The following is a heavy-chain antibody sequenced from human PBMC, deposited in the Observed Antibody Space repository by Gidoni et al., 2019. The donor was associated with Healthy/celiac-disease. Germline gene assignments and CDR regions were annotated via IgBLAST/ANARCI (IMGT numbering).Heavy chain of an antibody. D-gene: IGHD3-3*01. CDR2: IKQDGSEK. CDR3: ARDRGHYDFWSGYYGAFDC. J-gene: IGHJ4*02. Sequence: EVQLVASGGGLVQPGGSLRLSCAASGFTFSSYWLSWVRQAPGKGLEWVANIKQDGSEKYYVDSVKGRFTISRDNAKNSLYLQMNSLRAEDTAVYYCARDRGHYDFWSGYYGAFDCWGQGTLVTVSS. CDR1: GFTFSSYW. V-gene: IGHV3-7*01.